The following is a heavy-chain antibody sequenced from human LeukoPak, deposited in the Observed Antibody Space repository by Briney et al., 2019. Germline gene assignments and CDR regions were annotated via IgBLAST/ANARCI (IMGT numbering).Heavy chain of an antibody. Sequence: PGRSLRLSCAGSGFIFNNYAMHWVRQPPGKGLEWVSGISWNSGTIDYADSVRGRFTISRDNAKNSLYLQMYSLRAEDTAVYYCASRYCSGGSCYLSFDYWGQGTLVTVSS. CDR1: GFIFNNYA. J-gene: IGHJ4*02. CDR2: ISWNSGTI. CDR3: ASRYCSGGSCYLSFDY. D-gene: IGHD2-15*01. V-gene: IGHV3-9*01.